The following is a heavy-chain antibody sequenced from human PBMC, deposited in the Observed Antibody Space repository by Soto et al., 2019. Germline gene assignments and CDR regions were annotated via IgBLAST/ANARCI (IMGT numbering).Heavy chain of an antibody. J-gene: IGHJ4*02. V-gene: IGHV3-30*03. CDR1: GFTFSNYA. D-gene: IGHD6-19*01. CDR3: AMPTGYHRGWFAIFDY. CDR2: VSYDGSNE. Sequence: QVQLVESGGGVVQPGRSLRLSCAASGFTFSNYAMHWVRLAPGKGLEWVAVVSYDGSNEDFADSVKGRFTISRDNSKNTLNLQMNSLRADDTAVYYCAMPTGYHRGWFAIFDYWGQGTLVTVSS.